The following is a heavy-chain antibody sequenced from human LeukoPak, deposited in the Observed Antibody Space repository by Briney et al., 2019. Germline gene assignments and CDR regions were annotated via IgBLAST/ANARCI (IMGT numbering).Heavy chain of an antibody. Sequence: SETLSLTCAVYGGSFSGYYWSWIRQPPGKGLEWIGEINHSGSTNYNPSLKSRVTISVDTSKNQFSLKLSSVTAADTAVYYCARLYYYDSSYLGYWGQGTLVTVSS. D-gene: IGHD3-22*01. V-gene: IGHV4-34*01. CDR2: INHSGST. J-gene: IGHJ4*02. CDR1: GGSFSGYY. CDR3: ARLYYYDSSYLGY.